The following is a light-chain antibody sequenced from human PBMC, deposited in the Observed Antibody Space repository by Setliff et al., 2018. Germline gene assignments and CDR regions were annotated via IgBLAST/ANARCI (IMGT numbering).Light chain of an antibody. CDR3: SSYVGSNNFV. V-gene: IGLV2-14*01. J-gene: IGLJ1*01. CDR1: NSDVGGYNY. Sequence: QSALTQPAAVSGSPGQSITISCAGSNSDVGGYNYVSWYQQHPGKAPKLMIYEVTKRPSGVSDRFSGSKSGNTASLTISGLQAEDEADYYCSSYVGSNNFVFGSGTKVTVL. CDR2: EVT.